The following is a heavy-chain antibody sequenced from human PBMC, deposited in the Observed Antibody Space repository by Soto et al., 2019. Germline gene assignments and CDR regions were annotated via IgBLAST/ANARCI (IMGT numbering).Heavy chain of an antibody. CDR1: GGSLGSSAYY. CDR3: SRRAPEGFDP. CDR2: VNYSGNT. V-gene: IGHV4-39*01. Sequence: QLQLQESGPGLVKASETMSLTCAVSGGSLGSSAYYWGWIRQAPGKGLEWVGSVNYSGNTYYNPSLESRVTISVDTSRNQLSLKLSSVTAADTALYYCSRRAPEGFDPWGQGTLVTVSS. J-gene: IGHJ5*02.